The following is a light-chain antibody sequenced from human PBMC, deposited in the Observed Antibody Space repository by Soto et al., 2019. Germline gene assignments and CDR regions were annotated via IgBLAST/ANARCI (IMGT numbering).Light chain of an antibody. CDR3: QTWDSGIRV. J-gene: IGLJ3*02. Sequence: QAVVTQSPSASASLGASVKLTCTLSSGHNGYAIAWHQQQPEKGPRFLMRLNSDGSHTKGDGIPDRFSGSSSGAERYLTISSLQSEDEADYYCQTWDSGIRVFGGGTKVTVL. CDR2: LNSDGSH. V-gene: IGLV4-69*01. CDR1: SGHNGYA.